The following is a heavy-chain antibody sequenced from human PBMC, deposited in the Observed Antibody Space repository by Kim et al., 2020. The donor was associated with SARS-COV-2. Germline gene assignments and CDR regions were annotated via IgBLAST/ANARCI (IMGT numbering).Heavy chain of an antibody. CDR1: GFTVSSNY. V-gene: IGHV3-53*01. J-gene: IGHJ4*02. CDR2: IYSGGST. D-gene: IGHD6-13*01. Sequence: GGSLRLSCAASGFTVSSNYMSWVRQAPGKGLEWVSVIYSGGSTYYADSVKGRFTISRDNSKNTLYLQMNSLRAEDTAVYYCARGWSSSWYPPWDYWGQGTLVTVSS. CDR3: ARGWSSSWYPPWDY.